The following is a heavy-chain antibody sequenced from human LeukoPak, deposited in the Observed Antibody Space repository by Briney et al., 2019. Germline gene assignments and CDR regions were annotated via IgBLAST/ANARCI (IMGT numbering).Heavy chain of an antibody. Sequence: ASVKVSCKASGYTFTGYYMHWVRQAPGQGLELMGGINPNSGGTNYAQKFQGRVAMTRDTSISTTYMELSRLRSDDTDLYYSARRTIVDYDFWSGYYTGYMDVWGKGTTATVSS. CDR2: INPNSGGT. CDR1: GYTFTGYY. D-gene: IGHD3-3*01. J-gene: IGHJ6*03. CDR3: ARRTIVDYDFWSGYYTGYMDV. V-gene: IGHV1-2*02.